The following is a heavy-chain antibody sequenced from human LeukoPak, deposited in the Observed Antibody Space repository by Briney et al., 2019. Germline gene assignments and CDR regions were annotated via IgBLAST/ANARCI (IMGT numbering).Heavy chain of an antibody. V-gene: IGHV3-13*05. CDR1: GFXFSSYD. CDR3: AGQARPGSAEGAFDI. CDR2: ISTAGDP. Sequence: PGGSLRLSCTASGFXFSSYDMHWVRQDKGKGLEWVSPISTAGDPYYLGSVKGRFTISRENAKNSFYLQMNSLRAGDTAVYYCAGQARPGSAEGAFDIWGQGTMVTVSS. D-gene: IGHD2-2*01. J-gene: IGHJ3*02.